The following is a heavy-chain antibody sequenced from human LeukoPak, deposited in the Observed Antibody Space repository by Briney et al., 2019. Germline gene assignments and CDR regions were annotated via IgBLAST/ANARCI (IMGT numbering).Heavy chain of an antibody. D-gene: IGHD6-19*01. CDR3: ARGGFIAVAGKGWYFDL. V-gene: IGHV3-21*01. Sequence: GGSLRLSCAASGFTFSSYGMHWVRQAPGKGLEWVSSISSSSSYIYYADSVKGRFTISRDNAKNSLYLQMNSLRAEDTAVYYCARGGFIAVAGKGWYFDLWGRGTLVTVSS. J-gene: IGHJ2*01. CDR2: ISSSSSYI. CDR1: GFTFSSYG.